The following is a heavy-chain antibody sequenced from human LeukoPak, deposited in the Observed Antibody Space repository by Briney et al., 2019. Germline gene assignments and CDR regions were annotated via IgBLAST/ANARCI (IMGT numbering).Heavy chain of an antibody. CDR1: GGSISSGGYY. CDR2: IYYSGST. J-gene: IGHJ4*02. D-gene: IGHD2-21*02. V-gene: IGHV4-31*03. CDR3: ASGGTYCGGDCYSGGIDY. Sequence: SETLSLTCTVSGGSISSGGYYWSWIRQHPGKGLEWIGYIYYSGSTYYNPSLKSRVTISVDTSKNQFSLKLSSVTAADTAVYYCASGGTYCGGDCYSGGIDYWGQGTLVTVSS.